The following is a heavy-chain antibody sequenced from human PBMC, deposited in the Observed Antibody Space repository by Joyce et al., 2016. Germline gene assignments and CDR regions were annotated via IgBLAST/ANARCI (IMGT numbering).Heavy chain of an antibody. CDR3: ARGDVAVASRAFDY. CDR1: EYRFTSYW. CDR2: NYTGDTET. D-gene: IGHD6-19*01. Sequence: EVQMVQSGAEVKKPGESLKISCKGSEYRFTSYWIAWVRQKPGEGLQWMGINYTGDTETRYSPSFEGQVTISADKSITTAYLQWSSLKASDRAMYYCARGDVAVASRAFDYWGQGTLVTVSS. J-gene: IGHJ4*02. V-gene: IGHV5-51*01.